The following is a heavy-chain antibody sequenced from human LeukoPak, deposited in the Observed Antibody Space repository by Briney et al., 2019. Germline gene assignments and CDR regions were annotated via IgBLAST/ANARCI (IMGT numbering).Heavy chain of an antibody. CDR2: ISYDGSNK. V-gene: IGHV3-30*01. CDR3: ARDGGMGV. Sequence: GGSLRLSCAASGFTFSSYAMHWVHQAPGKGLEWVAVISYDGSNKYYADSVKGRFTISRDNSKNTLYLQMNSLRAEDTAVYYCARDGGMGVWGKGTTVTVSS. J-gene: IGHJ6*04. CDR1: GFTFSSYA. D-gene: IGHD3-3*01.